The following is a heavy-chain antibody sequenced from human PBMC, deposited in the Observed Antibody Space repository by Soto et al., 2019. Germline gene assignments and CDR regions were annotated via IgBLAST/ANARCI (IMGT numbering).Heavy chain of an antibody. Sequence: EVQLVESGGGLVQPGGSLRLSCAASGFTFSSYSMNWVRQAPGKGLAWVSYISSSSSTIYYADSVQGRFTISRDNAKNSLYLQMNSLRDEDTAVYYGARGSSQGQIRTDDYWGQGTLLTVSS. J-gene: IGHJ4*02. CDR3: ARGSSQGQIRTDDY. V-gene: IGHV3-48*02. CDR1: GFTFSSYS. CDR2: ISSSSSTI.